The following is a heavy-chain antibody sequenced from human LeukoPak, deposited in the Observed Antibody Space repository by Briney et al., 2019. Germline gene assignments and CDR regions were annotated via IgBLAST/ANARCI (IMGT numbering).Heavy chain of an antibody. J-gene: IGHJ4*02. CDR1: GYTFTSYY. V-gene: IGHV1-46*01. Sequence: ASVKVSCKAFGYTFTSYYMHWVRQAPGQGLEWMGIINPSGGSTSYAQEFQGRVTMTRDTSTSTVYMELSSLRSEDTAVYYCARDSVGATVYWGQRTLVTVSS. CDR3: ARDSVGATVY. CDR2: INPSGGST. D-gene: IGHD1-26*01.